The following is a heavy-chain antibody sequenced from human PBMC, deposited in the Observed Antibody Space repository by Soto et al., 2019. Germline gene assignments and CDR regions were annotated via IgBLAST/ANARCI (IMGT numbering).Heavy chain of an antibody. CDR3: ARGATDYGDYEPYYYYGMDV. J-gene: IGHJ6*02. CDR2: INHSGSS. D-gene: IGHD4-17*01. CDR1: GGSFSGYY. V-gene: IGHV4-34*01. Sequence: SETLSLTCAVYGGSFSGYYWSWIRQPPGKGLEWIGEINHSGSSNYNPSLKSRVTISVDTSNNQSSLKLSSVTAADTAVYYCARGATDYGDYEPYYYYGMDVWGQGTTVTVSS.